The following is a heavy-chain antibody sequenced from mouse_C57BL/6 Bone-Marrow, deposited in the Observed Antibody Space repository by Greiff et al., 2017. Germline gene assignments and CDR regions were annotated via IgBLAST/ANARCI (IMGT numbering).Heavy chain of an antibody. V-gene: IGHV1-52*01. CDR1: GYTFTSYW. CDR2: IDPSDSET. Sequence: QVQLQQPGAELVRPGSSVKLSCKASGYTFTSYWMHWVKQRPIQGLEWIGNIDPSDSETHYNQKFKDKATLTVDKSSSTAYMQLSSLTSEDSAVYYWARVALTTVAHWYFDVWGTGTTVTVSS. CDR3: ARVALTTVAHWYFDV. J-gene: IGHJ1*03. D-gene: IGHD1-1*01.